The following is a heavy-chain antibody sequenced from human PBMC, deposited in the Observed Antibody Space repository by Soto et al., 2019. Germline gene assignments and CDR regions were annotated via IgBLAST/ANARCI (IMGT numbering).Heavy chain of an antibody. CDR2: INPNSGGT. D-gene: IGHD2-2*01. Sequence: QVPLVQSGAEVKKPGASVKVSCKASGYTFTGYYMHWVRQAPGQGLEWMGWINPNSGGTNYAQKFKGWVTMTRDTHISTAYMALTTLTYYDTYAHYSARAPAVVLPATTDGALRPEFDYYYYRMDVWGQATTVTVSS. V-gene: IGHV1-2*04. CDR3: ARAPAVVLPATTDGALRPEFDYYYYRMDV. J-gene: IGHJ6*02. CDR1: GYTFTGYY.